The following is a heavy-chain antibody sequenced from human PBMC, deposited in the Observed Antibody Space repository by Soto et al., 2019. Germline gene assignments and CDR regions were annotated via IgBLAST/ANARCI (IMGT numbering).Heavy chain of an antibody. Sequence: GGSLRLSCAASGFTFDDYAMHWVRQPPGKGLEWVSGISWNSGGIGYADSVKGRFTISRDNAKKSLYLQLNSLRDEDTALYYCAKCGSNSFYYNGMDVWGQGTTVTVSS. D-gene: IGHD2-15*01. CDR1: GFTFDDYA. V-gene: IGHV3-9*01. CDR2: ISWNSGGI. J-gene: IGHJ6*02. CDR3: AKCGSNSFYYNGMDV.